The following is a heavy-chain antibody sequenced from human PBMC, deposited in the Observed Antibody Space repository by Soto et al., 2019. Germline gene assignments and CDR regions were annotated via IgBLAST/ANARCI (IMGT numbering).Heavy chain of an antibody. CDR3: ARGLKYYFWSGYYLDY. Sequence: SVKVSCKASGGTFSSYTISWVRQAPGQGLEWMGRIIPILGIANYAQKFQGRVTITADKSTSTAYMELSSLRSEDTAVYYCARGLKYYFWSGYYLDYWGQGTLVTVSS. D-gene: IGHD3-3*01. CDR1: GGTFSSYT. CDR2: IIPILGIA. J-gene: IGHJ4*02. V-gene: IGHV1-69*02.